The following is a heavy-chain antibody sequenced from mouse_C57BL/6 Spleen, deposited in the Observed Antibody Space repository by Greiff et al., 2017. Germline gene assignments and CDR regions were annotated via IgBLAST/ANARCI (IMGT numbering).Heavy chain of an antibody. V-gene: IGHV1-85*01. CDR3: ARSVYYSNPPWFAY. D-gene: IGHD2-5*01. Sequence: QVQLQQSGPELVKPGASVTLSCKASGYTFTSYDINWVKQRPGQGLEWIGWIYPRAGSTKYNEKVTGKATLTVDTSSSTAYLELHSLTSEDSAVYFCARSVYYSNPPWFAYWGQGTLVTVSA. J-gene: IGHJ3*01. CDR1: GYTFTSYD. CDR2: IYPRAGST.